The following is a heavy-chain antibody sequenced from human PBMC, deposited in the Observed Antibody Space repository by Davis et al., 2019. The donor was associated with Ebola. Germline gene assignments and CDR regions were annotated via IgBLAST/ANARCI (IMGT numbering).Heavy chain of an antibody. CDR1: GGSISSYY. D-gene: IGHD3-22*01. CDR3: ARYGTYYYDSNPKRRAFDI. Sequence: PSETLSLTCTVSGGSISSYYWSWIRQPPGKGLEWIGYIYYSGSTNYNPSLKSRVTISVDTFKNQFSLKLSSVTAADTAVYYCARYGTYYYDSNPKRRAFDIWGQGTMVTVSS. J-gene: IGHJ3*02. V-gene: IGHV4-59*08. CDR2: IYYSGST.